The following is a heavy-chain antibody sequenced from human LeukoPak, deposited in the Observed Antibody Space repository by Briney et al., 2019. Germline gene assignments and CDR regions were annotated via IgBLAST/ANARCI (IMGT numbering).Heavy chain of an antibody. CDR2: ISPDKGKT. Sequence: ASVKVSCKSSGYTFTTYGISWLRQAPGQGLEWMGWISPDKGKTDYAQKYQGRVTMTTDTSTSTAYMELRNLRSDDTAVYFCAREGSYYYYYGMDVWGQGTTVTVSS. CDR3: AREGSYYYYYGMDV. V-gene: IGHV1-18*01. J-gene: IGHJ6*02. CDR1: GYTFTTYG.